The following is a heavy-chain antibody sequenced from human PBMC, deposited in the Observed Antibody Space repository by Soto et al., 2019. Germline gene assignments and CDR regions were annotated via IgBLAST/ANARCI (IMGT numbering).Heavy chain of an antibody. CDR1: GGSFSGYY. CDR2: INYSGST. J-gene: IGHJ4*02. V-gene: IGHV4-34*09. Sequence: SETLSLTCAVYGGSFSGYYWSWIRQHPGKGLEWIGDINYSGSTNYNPSLKSRVTISVGTSENQFSLKLTSVTAADTAVYYCARSASGTMSYYDGSGYYYDYWGQGTLVTVSS. D-gene: IGHD3-22*01. CDR3: ARSASGTMSYYDGSGYYYDY.